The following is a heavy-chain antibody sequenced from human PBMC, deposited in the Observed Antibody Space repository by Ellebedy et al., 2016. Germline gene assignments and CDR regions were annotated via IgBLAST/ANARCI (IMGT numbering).Heavy chain of an antibody. CDR2: SSGRDTQT. J-gene: IGHJ4*02. CDR1: GFNFRDYY. V-gene: IGHV3-11*03. CDR3: VRGRARAEY. Sequence: GGSLRLSXAASGFNFRDYYMSWVRQAPGEGLEFISYSSGRDTQTDYAESVRGRFIISRDNAKSSLYLQMNSLRAEDTAVYFCVRGRARAEYWGRGTQVTVSS.